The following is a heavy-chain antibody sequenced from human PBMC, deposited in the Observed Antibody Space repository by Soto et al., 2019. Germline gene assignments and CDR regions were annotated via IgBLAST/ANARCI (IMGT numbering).Heavy chain of an antibody. D-gene: IGHD3-3*01. CDR3: AKDMDYDCWSGYPYYDYGMDV. CDR2: ISYDGSNK. J-gene: IGHJ6*02. V-gene: IGHV3-30*18. CDR1: GFTFSSYG. Sequence: QVQLVESGGGVVQPGRSLRLSCAASGFTFSSYGMHWVRQAPGKGLEWVAVISYDGSNKYYADSVKGRFTISRDNSKNTLYLQMNSLRAEDTAVYYCAKDMDYDCWSGYPYYDYGMDVWGQGTTVTVSS.